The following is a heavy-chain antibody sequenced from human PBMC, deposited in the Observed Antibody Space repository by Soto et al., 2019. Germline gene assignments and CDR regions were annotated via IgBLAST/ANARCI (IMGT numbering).Heavy chain of an antibody. V-gene: IGHV4-39*01. D-gene: IGHD6-19*01. J-gene: IGHJ4*02. Sequence: SETLSLTCTVSGGSISSSSYYWGWIRQPPGKGLEWIGSIYYSGSTYYNPSLKSRVTISVDTSKNQFSLKLSSVTAADTAVYYCARVLVGQWLVLYWGQGTLVTVSS. CDR1: GGSISSSSYY. CDR3: ARVLVGQWLVLY. CDR2: IYYSGST.